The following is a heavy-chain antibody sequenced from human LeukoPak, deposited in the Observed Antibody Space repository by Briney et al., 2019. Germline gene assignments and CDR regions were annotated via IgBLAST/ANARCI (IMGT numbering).Heavy chain of an antibody. Sequence: PGGSLRLSCAASGFTFSDSAVHWVRQAFGKGLEWIGRIRSKTNSYATAYAASVKGRFTISRDDSKNTAYLQMNSLKTEDTAVYYCTRINYDSSDYPHPFDYWGQGTLVTVSS. V-gene: IGHV3-73*01. CDR3: TRINYDSSDYPHPFDY. J-gene: IGHJ4*02. D-gene: IGHD3-22*01. CDR2: IRSKTNSYAT. CDR1: GFTFSDSA.